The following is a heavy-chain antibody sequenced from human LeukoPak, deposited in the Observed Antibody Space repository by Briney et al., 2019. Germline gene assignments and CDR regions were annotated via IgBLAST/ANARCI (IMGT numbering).Heavy chain of an antibody. CDR2: INLYNGNT. V-gene: IGHV1-18*01. Sequence: ASVKVSCKASGYTFATYGISWVRQAPGQGLEWMGWINLYNGNTHYAQKLQGRVTLTTDTSTSTAYMELRSLRSDDTAVYYCARVRPMIVQVDCWGQGTLVTVSS. J-gene: IGHJ4*02. D-gene: IGHD3-22*01. CDR3: ARVRPMIVQVDC. CDR1: GYTFATYG.